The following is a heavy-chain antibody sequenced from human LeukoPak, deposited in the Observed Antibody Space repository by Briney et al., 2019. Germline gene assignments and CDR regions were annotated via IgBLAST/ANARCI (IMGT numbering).Heavy chain of an antibody. CDR1: GGSISSGGYY. CDR2: IFYSGST. Sequence: SETLSLTCTVSGGSISSGGYYWSWIRQHPGKGLEWIGYIFYSGSTDYNPSLKSRVIISVDTSKKQFSLKLSSVTAADTAVYYCASSMVRGVIAFDYWGQGTLVTVSS. D-gene: IGHD3-10*01. CDR3: ASSMVRGVIAFDY. J-gene: IGHJ4*02. V-gene: IGHV4-31*03.